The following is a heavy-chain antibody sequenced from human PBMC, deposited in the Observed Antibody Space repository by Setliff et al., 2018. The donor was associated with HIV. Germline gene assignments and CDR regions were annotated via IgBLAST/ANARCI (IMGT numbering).Heavy chain of an antibody. CDR3: ARRGVFDAFDI. CDR1: GYTFTGYA. V-gene: IGHV1-18*03. Sequence: ASVKVSCKASGYTFTGYAISWVRQAPGQGLEWLGWISAYNGDTNYAQKVQGRVSTTIDTSTSTAYMELRSLRSDDMAVYYCARRGVFDAFDIWGQGTMVTVSS. D-gene: IGHD6-13*01. CDR2: ISAYNGDT. J-gene: IGHJ3*02.